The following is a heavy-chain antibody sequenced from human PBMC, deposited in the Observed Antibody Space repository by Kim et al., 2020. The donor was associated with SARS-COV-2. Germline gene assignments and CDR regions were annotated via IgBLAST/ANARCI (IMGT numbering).Heavy chain of an antibody. V-gene: IGHV3-21*01. CDR1: GFTFSSYS. CDR3: ARARPTPSRYSGSWYESNKYYCDY. J-gene: IGHJ4*02. CDR2: ISSSSSYI. D-gene: IGHD6-13*01. Sequence: GGSLRLSCAASGFTFSSYSMNWVRQAPGKGLEWVSSISSSSSYIYYADSVKGRFTISRDNAKNSLYLQMNSLRAEDTAVYYCARARPTPSRYSGSWYESNKYYCDYWGQGTLVTVSS.